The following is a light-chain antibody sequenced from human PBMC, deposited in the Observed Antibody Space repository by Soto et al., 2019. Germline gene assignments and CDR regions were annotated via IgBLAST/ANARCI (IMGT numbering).Light chain of an antibody. J-gene: IGKJ4*01. CDR2: DAS. Sequence: EIVMTQSPATLSVSPGERATLSCRASQSVNSNLAWYQQKPGQAPRLLIYDASTRVTGIPARFSGSGSGTEFTLTLSSLQSEDFAVYYCQQYNNCSPLPFCGGTKVEIK. CDR1: QSVNSN. CDR3: QQYNNCSPLP. V-gene: IGKV3-15*01.